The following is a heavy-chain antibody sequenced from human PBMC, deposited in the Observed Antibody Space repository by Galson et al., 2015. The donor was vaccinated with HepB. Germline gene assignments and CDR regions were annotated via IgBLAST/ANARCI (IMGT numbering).Heavy chain of an antibody. J-gene: IGHJ4*02. D-gene: IGHD2-15*01. CDR3: AIRYCSGGSCYHDY. Sequence: VKVSCKVSGYTFTDYYMHWVQQAPGKGLEWMGLVDPEDGETIYAQKFQGRVTMTEDTSTDTAYMELSSLRSEDTAVYYCAIRYCSGGSCYHDYWGQGTLVTVSS. CDR1: GYTFTDYY. CDR2: VDPEDGET. V-gene: IGHV1-69-2*01.